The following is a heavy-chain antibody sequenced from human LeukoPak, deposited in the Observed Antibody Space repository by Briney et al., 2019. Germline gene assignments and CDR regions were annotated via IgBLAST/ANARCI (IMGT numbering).Heavy chain of an antibody. J-gene: IGHJ3*02. V-gene: IGHV4-59*01. Sequence: SETLSLTCAVYGGSFSGYYWSWIRQPPGKGLEWIGYIYYSGSTNYNPSLKSRVTISVDTSKNQFSLKLSSVTAADTAVYYCAREEISGFDAFDIWGQGTMVTVSS. D-gene: IGHD1-26*01. CDR1: GGSFSGYY. CDR3: AREEISGFDAFDI. CDR2: IYYSGST.